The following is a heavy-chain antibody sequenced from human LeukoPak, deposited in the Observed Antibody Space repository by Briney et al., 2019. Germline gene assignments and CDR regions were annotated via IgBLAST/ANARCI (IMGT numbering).Heavy chain of an antibody. CDR2: ISRRSGAT. CDR1: GSIFSDYY. J-gene: IGHJ4*02. Sequence: ASVKVSCKASGSIFSDYYMHWVRQVPGRGFEWMGWISRRSGATKIAPKFQGRVTLTRDISISTAYVELTNLASDDTAVYYCVSWAGGNSDVASSDSWGQGTLVLVSS. CDR3: VSWAGGNSDVASSDS. V-gene: IGHV1-2*02. D-gene: IGHD2-21*01.